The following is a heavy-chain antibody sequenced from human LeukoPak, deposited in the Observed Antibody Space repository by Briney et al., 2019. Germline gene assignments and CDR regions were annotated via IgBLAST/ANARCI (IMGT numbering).Heavy chain of an antibody. CDR1: GFTFSSYA. CDR2: ITSNGGIT. D-gene: IGHD1-26*01. CDR3: ARSLGWELLGDY. Sequence: GGSLRLSCAASGFTFSSYAMHWVRQAPGKGLEYVSAITSNGGITYYANSVKGRFTISRDNSKNTLYLQMNSLRAEDTAVYYCARSLGWELLGDYWGQGTLVTVSS. J-gene: IGHJ4*02. V-gene: IGHV3-64*01.